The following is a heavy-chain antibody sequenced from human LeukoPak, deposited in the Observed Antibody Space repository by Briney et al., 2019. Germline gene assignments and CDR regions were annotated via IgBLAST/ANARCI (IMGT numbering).Heavy chain of an antibody. CDR3: ARAAFITGFRNWFDP. CDR2: IIPIFGTA. Sequence: SVKVSCKASGYTFTSYGISWVRQAPGQGLEWMGGIIPIFGTANYAQKFQGRVTITADESTSTAYMELSSLRSEDTAVYYCARAAFITGFRNWFDPWGQGTLVTVSS. D-gene: IGHD1-14*01. CDR1: GYTFTSYG. J-gene: IGHJ5*02. V-gene: IGHV1-69*13.